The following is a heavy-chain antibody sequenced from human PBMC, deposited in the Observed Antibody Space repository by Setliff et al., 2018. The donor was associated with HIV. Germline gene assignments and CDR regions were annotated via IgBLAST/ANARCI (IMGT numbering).Heavy chain of an antibody. CDR3: ARLGPSIDPRWLQYFDY. V-gene: IGHV4-34*01. J-gene: IGHJ4*02. CDR2: INHSGST. D-gene: IGHD5-12*01. CDR1: GGSFSGFY. Sequence: SETLSLTCAVYGGSFSGFYWTWIRQPPGKGLVWIGQINHSGSTKYNPSLKSRVTISVDTSKNQFSLKLTSVTAADTALYYCARLGPSIDPRWLQYFDYWGQGTLVTVSS.